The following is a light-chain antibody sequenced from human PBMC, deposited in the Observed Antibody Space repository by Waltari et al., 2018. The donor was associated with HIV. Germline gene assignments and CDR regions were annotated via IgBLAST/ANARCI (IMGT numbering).Light chain of an antibody. CDR1: SSSSGSNT. CDR2: STN. J-gene: IGLJ3*02. CDR3: AAWDDSLNGFWV. V-gene: IGLV1-44*01. Sequence: QSVLTQPPSASGTPGQRVTISCSGSSSSSGSNTVNWFQQLPGTAPNLLLYSTNQRPAGVPGRVSGSKSGTSASLAISGLQSEDEADYYCAAWDDSLNGFWVFGGGTKLTVL.